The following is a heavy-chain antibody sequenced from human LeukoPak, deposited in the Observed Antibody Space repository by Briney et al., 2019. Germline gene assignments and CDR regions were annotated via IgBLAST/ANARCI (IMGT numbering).Heavy chain of an antibody. D-gene: IGHD5-24*01. CDR3: ARDGDGYNYPYYFDY. CDR1: GYSISSGYY. CDR2: IYHSGST. V-gene: IGHV4-38-2*02. J-gene: IGHJ4*02. Sequence: PSETLSLTCTVSGYSISSGYYWGWIRQSPGKGLEWIGSIYHSGSTYYSPSLKSRVTISVDTSKNQFSLKLSSVTAADTAVYYCARDGDGYNYPYYFDYWGQGTLVTVSS.